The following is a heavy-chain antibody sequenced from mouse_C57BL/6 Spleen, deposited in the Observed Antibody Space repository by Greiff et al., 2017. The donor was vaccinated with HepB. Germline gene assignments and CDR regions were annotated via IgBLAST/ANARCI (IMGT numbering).Heavy chain of an antibody. CDR2: IDPEDGET. D-gene: IGHD1-1*01. CDR3: ARGIYYYGSSYGYFDV. CDR1: GFNIKDYY. J-gene: IGHJ1*03. Sequence: EVQLQQSGAELVKPGASVKLSCTASGFNIKDYYMHWVKQRPEQGLEWIGRIDPEDGETKYAPTFQGKATITADTSSNTAYLQLSSLPSEDTAVYYCARGIYYYGSSYGYFDVWGTGTTVTVSS. V-gene: IGHV14-2*01.